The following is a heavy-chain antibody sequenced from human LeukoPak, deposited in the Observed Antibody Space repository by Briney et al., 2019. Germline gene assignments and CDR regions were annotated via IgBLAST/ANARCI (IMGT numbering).Heavy chain of an antibody. J-gene: IGHJ5*02. CDR1: GGSFSGHY. V-gene: IGHV4-34*01. CDR3: ARPTSWVNYFDP. CDR2: INHSGGT. D-gene: IGHD1-7*01. Sequence: SETLSLTCAVFGGSFSGHYWTWIRQPPGKGLEWIGEINHSGGTNYNPSLKSRVIISVDTSKNQFSLKLSSLTAADTAVYYCARPTSWVNYFDPWGRGTLVTVSS.